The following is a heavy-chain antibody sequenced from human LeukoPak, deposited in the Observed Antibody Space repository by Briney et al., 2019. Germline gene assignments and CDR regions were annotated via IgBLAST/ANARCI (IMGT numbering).Heavy chain of an antibody. V-gene: IGHV3-23*01. CDR1: GFTFSSYA. CDR2: ISGSGGST. CDR3: AKDLSGSYFFDY. J-gene: IGHJ4*02. D-gene: IGHD1-26*01. Sequence: GGSLRLSCSASGFTFSSYAMSWVRLAPGKGLEWVSAISGSGGSTYYADSVKGRFTISRDNSKNTLYLQMNTLRAEDTAVYYCAKDLSGSYFFDYWGQGTLVTVSS.